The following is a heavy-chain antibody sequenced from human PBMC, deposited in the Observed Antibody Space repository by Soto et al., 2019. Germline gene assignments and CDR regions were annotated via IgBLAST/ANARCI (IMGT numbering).Heavy chain of an antibody. J-gene: IGHJ4*01. CDR1: GFTFNTYA. CDR3: ASEFCTGGSCYSRIFDY. V-gene: IGHV3-21*04. CDR2: ISSGSDYI. D-gene: IGHD2-15*01. Sequence: GGSLRLSCAASGFTFNTYAMHWVRQSPGKGLEWVAFISSGSDYIYYADSVRGRFTIPRDNAESSLFLHMNSLRDDDTALYYCASEFCTGGSCYSRIFDYWGHGALVTVSS.